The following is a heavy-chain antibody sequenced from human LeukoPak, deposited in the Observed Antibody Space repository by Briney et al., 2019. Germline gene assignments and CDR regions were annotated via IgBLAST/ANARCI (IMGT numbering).Heavy chain of an antibody. D-gene: IGHD2-21*01. V-gene: IGHV3-23*01. Sequence: GGSLRLSCAASGFIFSHYTKTWVRQAPGKGLEWVSSINGSGDATKYADFVMGRFTISRDNSKNTVSLQMNSLRAEDTAVYYCAKSDCGSDGCKLLNYWGQGTLVMASS. CDR1: GFIFSHYT. J-gene: IGHJ4*02. CDR2: INGSGDAT. CDR3: AKSDCGSDGCKLLNY.